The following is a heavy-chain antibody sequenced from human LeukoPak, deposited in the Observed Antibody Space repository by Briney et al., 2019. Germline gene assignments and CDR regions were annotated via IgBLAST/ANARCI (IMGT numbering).Heavy chain of an antibody. D-gene: IGHD3-22*01. CDR1: GGSISSGASD. V-gene: IGHV4-31*03. J-gene: IGHJ2*01. CDR3: ARAARQGFTMIVVPFLYFDL. Sequence: SETLSLTCTVSGGSISSGASDWGWIRQHPKRGLEWVGYINHSGSTYYNPSLGSRVTTSVDTSKNQFSLKLSSVTAADSAVYYCARAARQGFTMIVVPFLYFDLWGRGTLVTVSS. CDR2: INHSGST.